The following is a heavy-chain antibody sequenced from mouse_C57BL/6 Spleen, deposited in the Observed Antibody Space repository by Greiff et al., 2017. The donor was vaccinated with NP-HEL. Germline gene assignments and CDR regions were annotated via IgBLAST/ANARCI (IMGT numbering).Heavy chain of an antibody. D-gene: IGHD1-1*01. CDR3: ARGGLYYGSRYYFDY. CDR2: IYPGDGDT. Sequence: VQLQQSGAELVKPGASVKISCKASGYAFSSYWMNWVKQRPGQGLEWIGQIYPGDGDTNYNGKFKGKATLTADKSSSTAYMQLSSLTSEDSAVYFCARGGLYYGSRYYFDYWGKGTTLTVSS. CDR1: GYAFSSYW. J-gene: IGHJ2*01. V-gene: IGHV1-80*01.